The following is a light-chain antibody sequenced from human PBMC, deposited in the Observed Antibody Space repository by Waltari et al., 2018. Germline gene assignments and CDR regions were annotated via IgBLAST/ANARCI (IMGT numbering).Light chain of an antibody. V-gene: IGLV1-47*01. J-gene: IGLJ2*01. CDR2: RSS. CDR3: AAWDDSLGGHVV. Sequence: QLPGSGPKLLIYRSSHRPSRVPDRFSGAGSGSSASLAISGLRSEDEAEDYCAAWDDSLGGHVVFGGGTKLTVL.